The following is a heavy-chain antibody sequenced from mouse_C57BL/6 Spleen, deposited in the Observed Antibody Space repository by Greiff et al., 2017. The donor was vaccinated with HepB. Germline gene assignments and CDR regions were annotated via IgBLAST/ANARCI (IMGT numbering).Heavy chain of an antibody. V-gene: IGHV5-17*01. Sequence: DVMLVESGGGLVKPGGSLKLSCAASGFTFSDYGMHWVRQAPEKGLEWVAYISSGSSTNYYADTVKGRFTISRDNAKNTLFLQMTSLRSEDTAMYYCARHGYSSWFAYWGQGTLVTVSA. CDR3: ARHGYSSWFAY. CDR2: ISSGSSTN. CDR1: GFTFSDYG. J-gene: IGHJ3*01. D-gene: IGHD2-3*01.